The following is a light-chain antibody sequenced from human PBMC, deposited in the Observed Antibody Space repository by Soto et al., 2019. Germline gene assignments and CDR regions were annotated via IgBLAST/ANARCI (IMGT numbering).Light chain of an antibody. CDR2: GAS. Sequence: EIVMTQAPATLSVSPGERATLSCRASQSVSSNLAWYQQKPGQAPRLLIYGASTRATGIPARFSGSGSGTECTLTIRSLQSEDFAVYYCQQYNNWHPEYTFGQGTKLEIK. V-gene: IGKV3-15*01. CDR1: QSVSSN. J-gene: IGKJ2*01. CDR3: QQYNNWHPEYT.